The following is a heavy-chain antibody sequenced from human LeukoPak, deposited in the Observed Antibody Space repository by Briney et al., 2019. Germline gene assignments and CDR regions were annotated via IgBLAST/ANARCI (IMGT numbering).Heavy chain of an antibody. CDR2: IYYSGST. Sequence: PSETLSLTCAVSGGSISSSNWWSWVRQPPGKGLEWIGYIYYSGSTYYNPSLKSRVTISVDTSKNQFSLKLSSVTAADTAVYYCARVLRYFDWLLYNLDYFDYWGQGTLVTVSS. CDR3: ARVLRYFDWLLYNLDYFDY. CDR1: GGSISSSNW. V-gene: IGHV4-4*02. J-gene: IGHJ4*02. D-gene: IGHD3-9*01.